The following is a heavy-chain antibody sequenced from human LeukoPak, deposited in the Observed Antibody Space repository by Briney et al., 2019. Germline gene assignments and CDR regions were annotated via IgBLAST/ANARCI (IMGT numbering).Heavy chain of an antibody. CDR2: ISSSGSTI. CDR1: GFTFSSYE. Sequence: QPGGSLRLSCAASGFTFSSYEMNWVRQAPGKGLEWVSYISSSGSTIYYADSVKGRFTISRDNAKNSLYLQMNSLRAEDTAVYYCAREPYGNYGMDVWGQGTTVTVSS. D-gene: IGHD4-17*01. J-gene: IGHJ6*02. CDR3: AREPYGNYGMDV. V-gene: IGHV3-48*03.